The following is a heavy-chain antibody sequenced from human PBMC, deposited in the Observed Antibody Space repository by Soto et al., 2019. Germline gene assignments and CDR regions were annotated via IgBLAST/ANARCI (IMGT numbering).Heavy chain of an antibody. CDR2: ISSSSSYI. CDR1: GFTFSSYS. CDR3: ARPTYSSSSPYYYYGMDV. V-gene: IGHV3-21*01. J-gene: IGHJ6*02. D-gene: IGHD6-6*01. Sequence: GGSLRLSCAASGFTFSSYSMNWVRQAPGKGLEWASSISSSSSYIYYADSVKGRFTISRDNAKNSLYLQMNSLRAEDTAVYYCARPTYSSSSPYYYYGMDVWGQGTTVTVSS.